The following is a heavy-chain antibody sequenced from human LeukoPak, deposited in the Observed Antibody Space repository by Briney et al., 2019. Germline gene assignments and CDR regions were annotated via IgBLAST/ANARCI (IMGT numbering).Heavy chain of an antibody. Sequence: GGSLRLSCAASGFTFSSYAMTWVRQAPGKGLEWASAISGSDGSTYYADSVKGRFTISRDNSKNTLYLQMNSLRAEDTAVYYCVKGHHYGSGSYWVWGQGTLVTVSS. CDR1: GFTFSSYA. J-gene: IGHJ4*02. CDR3: VKGHHYGSGSYWV. V-gene: IGHV3-23*01. D-gene: IGHD3-10*01. CDR2: ISGSDGST.